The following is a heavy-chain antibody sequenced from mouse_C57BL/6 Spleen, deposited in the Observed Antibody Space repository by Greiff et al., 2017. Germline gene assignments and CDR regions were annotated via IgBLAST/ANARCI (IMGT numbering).Heavy chain of an antibody. D-gene: IGHD2-4*01. J-gene: IGHJ2*01. CDR2: IWSGGST. Sequence: LGVIWSGGSTDYNAAFISRLSISKDNSKSQVFFKMNSLQADDTAIYYCARLYDYDDYFDYWGQGTTLTVSS. V-gene: IGHV2-2*01. CDR3: ARLYDYDDYFDY.